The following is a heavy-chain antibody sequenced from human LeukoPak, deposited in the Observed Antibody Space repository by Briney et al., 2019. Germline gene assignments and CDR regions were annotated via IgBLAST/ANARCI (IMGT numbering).Heavy chain of an antibody. J-gene: IGHJ6*02. V-gene: IGHV4-30-4*01. Sequence: SETLSLTCTVSGGSISSGDYYWSWIRQPPGKGLEWIGYIYYSGSTYYNPSLKSRVTISVDTSKNQFSLKLSSVTAAGTAVYYCARDGGLYYGMDVWGQGTTVTVSS. D-gene: IGHD3-3*01. CDR3: ARDGGLYYGMDV. CDR2: IYYSGST. CDR1: GGSISSGDYY.